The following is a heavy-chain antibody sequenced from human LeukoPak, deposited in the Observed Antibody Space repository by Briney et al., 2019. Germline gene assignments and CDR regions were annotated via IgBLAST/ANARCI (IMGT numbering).Heavy chain of an antibody. CDR3: AREIFRGASGFDY. Sequence: GGSLRLSCAASGFTFSDYYMSWIRQAPGKGLEWVSCISSSGSTIYYADSVKGRFTISRDNAKNSLYLQMNSLRAEDTAVYYCAREIFRGASGFDYWGQGTLVTVSS. J-gene: IGHJ4*02. CDR2: ISSSGSTI. V-gene: IGHV3-11*04. CDR1: GFTFSDYY. D-gene: IGHD3-3*01.